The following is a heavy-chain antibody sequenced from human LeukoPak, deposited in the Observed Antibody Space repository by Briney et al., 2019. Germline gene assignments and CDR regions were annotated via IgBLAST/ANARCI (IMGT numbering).Heavy chain of an antibody. Sequence: PGGSLRLSCAASGFTFSTYGMHWVRQAPGKGLEWVAVIWFDGSNKFYADSVKGRFTISRDNSKNTLYLQMNSLRAEDTAVYYCAKDPYSSSWPPFDYWGQGTLVTVSS. CDR3: AKDPYSSSWPPFDY. J-gene: IGHJ4*02. D-gene: IGHD6-13*01. V-gene: IGHV3-33*06. CDR1: GFTFSTYG. CDR2: IWFDGSNK.